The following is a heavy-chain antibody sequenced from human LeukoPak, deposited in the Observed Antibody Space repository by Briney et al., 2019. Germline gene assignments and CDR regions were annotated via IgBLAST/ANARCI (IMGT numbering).Heavy chain of an antibody. CDR2: ISYDGSNK. CDR1: GFTSSSYA. J-gene: IGHJ3*02. CDR3: ARDPNWDDAFDI. V-gene: IGHV3-30-3*01. D-gene: IGHD7-27*01. Sequence: PGGSLRLSCAASGFTSSSYAMHWVRQAPGKGLEWVAVISYDGSNKYYADSVKGRFTISRDNSKNTLYLQMNSLRAEDTAVYYCARDPNWDDAFDIWGQGTMVTVSS.